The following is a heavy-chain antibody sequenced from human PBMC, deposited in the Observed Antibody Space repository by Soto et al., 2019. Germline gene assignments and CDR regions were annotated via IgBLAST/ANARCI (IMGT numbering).Heavy chain of an antibody. Sequence: ASVKVSCKASGYTFTSYYMHWVRQAPGQGLEWMGIINPSGGSTSYAQKFQGRVTMTRDTSTSTVYMELSSLRSEDTAVYYCARVRDDYYDSSGSQYYFDYWGQGTLVTVSS. CDR1: GYTFTSYY. J-gene: IGHJ4*02. D-gene: IGHD3-22*01. CDR2: INPSGGST. V-gene: IGHV1-46*03. CDR3: ARVRDDYYDSSGSQYYFDY.